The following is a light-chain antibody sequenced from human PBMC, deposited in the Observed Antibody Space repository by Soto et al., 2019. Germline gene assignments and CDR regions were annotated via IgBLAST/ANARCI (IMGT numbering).Light chain of an antibody. CDR3: AAWDDSLNVV. Sequence: QAVVTQPPSASGTPGQRVTISCSGSNSNIGSNTVNWYHQVPGRAPKLLIYRNNQRLSGVPDRFSGSKSGTSASLAISGLQSEDEADYYCAAWDDSLNVVFGGGTQLTVL. J-gene: IGLJ3*02. CDR1: NSNIGSNT. V-gene: IGLV1-44*01. CDR2: RNN.